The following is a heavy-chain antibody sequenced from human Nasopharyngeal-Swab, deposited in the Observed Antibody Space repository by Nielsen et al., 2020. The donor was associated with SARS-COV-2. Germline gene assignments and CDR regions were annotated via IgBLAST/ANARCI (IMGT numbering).Heavy chain of an antibody. V-gene: IGHV4-31*03. CDR2: IYYSGST. CDR1: GGSISSGGYY. D-gene: IGHD5-18*01. J-gene: IGHJ3*02. Sequence: SETLPLTCTVSGGSISSGGYYWSWIRQHPGKGLEWIGYIYYSGSTYYNPSLKSRVTISVDTSKNQFSLKLSSVTAADTAVYYRARARVDTAMVPAFDIWGQGTMVTVSS. CDR3: ARARVDTAMVPAFDI.